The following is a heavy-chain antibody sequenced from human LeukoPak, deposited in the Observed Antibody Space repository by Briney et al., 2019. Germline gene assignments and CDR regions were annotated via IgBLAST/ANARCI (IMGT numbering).Heavy chain of an antibody. V-gene: IGHV2-70*04. J-gene: IGHJ4*02. CDR1: GFSLSTSGMR. CDR2: IDWDDDK. D-gene: IGHD2-21*02. Sequence: SGPTLVNPTQTLTLTCTFSGFSLSTSGMRVSWIRQPPGKALEWLARIDWDDDKFYSTSLKTRLTISKDTSKNQVALTMANMDPVDTATYYCARTPYCGGDCYVDYWGQGTLVTVSS. CDR3: ARTPYCGGDCYVDY.